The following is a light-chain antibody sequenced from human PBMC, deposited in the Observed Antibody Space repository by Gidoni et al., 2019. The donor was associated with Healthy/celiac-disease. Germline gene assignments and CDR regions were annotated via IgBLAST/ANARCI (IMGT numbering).Light chain of an antibody. CDR2: DAS. CDR3: QQSYSTPLT. CDR1: QSISSY. Sequence: DIKMTQSPSSLSASVGDRVTITCRASQSISSYLNWYQQKPGKAPKRLIYDASSLQSGVPSRFSGSGSGTDFTLTISSLQPEDVATYYCQQSYSTPLTFGGGTKVEIK. J-gene: IGKJ4*01. V-gene: IGKV1-39*01.